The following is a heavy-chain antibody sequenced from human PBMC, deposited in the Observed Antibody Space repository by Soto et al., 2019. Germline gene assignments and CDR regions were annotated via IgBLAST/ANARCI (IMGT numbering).Heavy chain of an antibody. V-gene: IGHV3-23*01. CDR1: GFTFSTYD. Sequence: GSLRLSCAASGFTFSTYDMSWVRQTPWKGLEWVSTINGRGRNADYADSVKGRFTISRDNSRNTVYLQMITLRAEDTAVYYCAKDASSGWCSTFDYWGQGTLVTVSS. CDR2: INGRGRNA. CDR3: AKDASSGWCSTFDY. D-gene: IGHD6-19*01. J-gene: IGHJ4*02.